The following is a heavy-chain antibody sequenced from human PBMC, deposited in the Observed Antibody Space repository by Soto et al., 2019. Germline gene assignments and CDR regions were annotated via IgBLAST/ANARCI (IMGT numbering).Heavy chain of an antibody. CDR2: IVVGSGNT. CDR3: AAVELGSVTGTTSG. Sequence: QMQLVQSGPEVKKPGTSVKVSCKASGFTFTSSALQWVRQARGQRLEWIGWIVVGSGNTNYAQKFQERVSITRDMSTSTAYMELSSLRSEDTAVYYCAAVELGSVTGTTSGWGQGTLVTVSS. J-gene: IGHJ4*02. D-gene: IGHD1-7*01. V-gene: IGHV1-58*01. CDR1: GFTFTSSA.